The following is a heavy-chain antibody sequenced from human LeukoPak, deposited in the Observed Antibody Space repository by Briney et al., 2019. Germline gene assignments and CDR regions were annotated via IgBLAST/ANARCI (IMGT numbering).Heavy chain of an antibody. V-gene: IGHV4-38-2*02. CDR1: GYAISSGFY. D-gene: IGHD6-19*01. CDR2: IHHSGGT. Sequence: SETLSLTCTVSGYAISSGFYWGWIRQPPGKGLEWIGAIHHSGGTNYNPSLKSRVTISVDTSKNQFSLKLSSVTAADTAVYYCARESSGWPYYYYYMDVWGKGTTVTISS. J-gene: IGHJ6*03. CDR3: ARESSGWPYYYYYMDV.